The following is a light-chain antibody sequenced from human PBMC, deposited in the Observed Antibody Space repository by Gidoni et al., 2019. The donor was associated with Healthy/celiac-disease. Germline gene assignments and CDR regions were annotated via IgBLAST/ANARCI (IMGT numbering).Light chain of an antibody. Sequence: AIRMTQSPSSFSASTGDRVPITFRASQGISSYLDWYQHKTGKSPKLLIYAASTLQSGVPSRFSGIGSGTDFTLTISCLQSEDFATYYCQHYYSYPLTFGGGTKVEIK. V-gene: IGKV1-8*01. CDR2: AAS. J-gene: IGKJ4*01. CDR1: QGISSY. CDR3: QHYYSYPLT.